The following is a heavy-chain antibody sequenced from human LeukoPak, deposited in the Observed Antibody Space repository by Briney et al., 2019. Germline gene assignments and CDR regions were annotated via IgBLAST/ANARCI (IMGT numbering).Heavy chain of an antibody. CDR1: GGSISSYY. J-gene: IGHJ6*02. CDR3: ARDDPTGYYYYGMDV. CDR2: IYYSGST. Sequence: SETLSLTCTVSGGSISSYYWSWIRQPPGKGLVWIVYIYYSGSTNYNPSLKSRVTISVDTSKNQFSLKLSSVTAADTAVYYCARDDPTGYYYYGMDVWGQGTTVTVSS. V-gene: IGHV4-59*01.